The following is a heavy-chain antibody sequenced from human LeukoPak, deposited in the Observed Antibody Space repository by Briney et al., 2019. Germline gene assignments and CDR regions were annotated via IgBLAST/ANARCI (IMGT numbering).Heavy chain of an antibody. CDR2: INSDGSST. CDR3: ARRQWYCSSTSCYGGSLDY. Sequence: GGSLRLSCAASGFTFSSYWMHWVSQAPGKGLVWVSRINSDGSSTSYADSVKGRFTISRDNAKNTLYLQMNSLRAEDTAVYYCARRQWYCSSTSCYGGSLDYWGQGTLVTVSS. J-gene: IGHJ4*02. V-gene: IGHV3-74*01. D-gene: IGHD2-2*01. CDR1: GFTFSSYW.